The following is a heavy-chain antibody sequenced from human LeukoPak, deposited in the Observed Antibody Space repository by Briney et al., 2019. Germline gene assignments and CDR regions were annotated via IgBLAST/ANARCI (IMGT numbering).Heavy chain of an antibody. V-gene: IGHV3-30*01. J-gene: IGHJ6*03. CDR2: ISYDGNNK. CDR1: GFTFSSYA. Sequence: GGSLRLSCAASGFTFSSYAMHWVRQAPGKGLEWVAVISYDGNNKYYADSVKGRFTISRDNSKNTLYLQMNSLRAEDTAVYYCARVGYDFLGYYYYYYMDVWGKGTTVTVSS. D-gene: IGHD3-3*01. CDR3: ARVGYDFLGYYYYYYMDV.